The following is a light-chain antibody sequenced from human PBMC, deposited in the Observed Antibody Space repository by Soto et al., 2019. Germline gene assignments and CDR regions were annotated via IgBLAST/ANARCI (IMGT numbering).Light chain of an antibody. Sequence: EFVLTQSPGTLSFSPWERATLSXRTSQSISGDLTVYQQKPGQAPRLLIYGASTRATGISARCSGSGSATEFSPTISSLQSEDFAVYYGQQYNIWPRTFGQGTKVDIK. CDR2: GAS. J-gene: IGKJ1*01. CDR1: QSISGD. CDR3: QQYNIWPRT. V-gene: IGKV3D-15*01.